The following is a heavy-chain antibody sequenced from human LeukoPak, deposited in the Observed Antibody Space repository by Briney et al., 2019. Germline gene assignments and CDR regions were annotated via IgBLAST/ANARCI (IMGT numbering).Heavy chain of an antibody. CDR1: GYTFTSYG. J-gene: IGHJ4*02. D-gene: IGHD2-15*01. CDR3: ARGRKYCSGGGCFDY. Sequence: ASVKVSCKASGYTFTSYGISWVRQAPGQGLEWMGWISAYNGNTNYAQKLQGRVTMTTDTATSTAYMELRSLRSDDTAVYYCARGRKYCSGGGCFDYWGQGTLVTVSS. CDR2: ISAYNGNT. V-gene: IGHV1-18*01.